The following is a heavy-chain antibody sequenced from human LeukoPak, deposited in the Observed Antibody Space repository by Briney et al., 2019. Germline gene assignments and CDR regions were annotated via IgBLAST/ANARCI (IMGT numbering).Heavy chain of an antibody. CDR2: IYPGDSDT. D-gene: IGHD2-15*01. J-gene: IGHJ4*02. V-gene: IGHV5-51*01. Sequence: GESLKISCKGSGYSFTSYWIGRVRQMPGKGLEWMGIIYPGDSDTRYSPSFQGQVTISADKSISTAYLQWSSLKASDTAMYYCARLWGDCSGGSCYSGHYFDYWGQGTLVTVSS. CDR1: GYSFTSYW. CDR3: ARLWGDCSGGSCYSGHYFDY.